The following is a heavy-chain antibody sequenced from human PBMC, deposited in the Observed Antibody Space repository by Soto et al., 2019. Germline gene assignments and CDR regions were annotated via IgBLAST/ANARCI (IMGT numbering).Heavy chain of an antibody. CDR2: IYLGGST. Sequence: PAETLCLTCAFYVGSFSVYYWSWIRQPPGKGLEWIGEIYLGGSTNYNPSLKSRVTISVDTSKSQFSLKLSSVTAADTAVYYCARGGGSYYLDYWGQETMVTVSS. CDR3: ARGGGSYYLDY. J-gene: IGHJ4*02. CDR1: VGSFSVYY. V-gene: IGHV4-34*01. D-gene: IGHD1-26*01.